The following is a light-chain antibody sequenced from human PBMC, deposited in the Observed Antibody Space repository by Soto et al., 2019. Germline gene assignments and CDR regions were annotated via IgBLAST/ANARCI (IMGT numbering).Light chain of an antibody. Sequence: EIMMTQSPATLSVSPGERATLSCRASQRLIRNLAWYQQKTGQAPRLLIYGASIRATGIPARFSGSGSGTEFTLTISSLPSEDFAVYYCQQYNNWHRINFGQGTRLDIK. CDR3: QQYNNWHRIN. CDR1: QRLIRN. J-gene: IGKJ5*01. CDR2: GAS. V-gene: IGKV3D-15*01.